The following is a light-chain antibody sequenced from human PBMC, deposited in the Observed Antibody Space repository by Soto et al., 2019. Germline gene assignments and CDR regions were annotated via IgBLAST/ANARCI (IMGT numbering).Light chain of an antibody. CDR2: EVR. CDR1: SSDIGASNY. J-gene: IGLJ1*01. Sequence: QSVLTQPASVSGSPGQSITISCTGTSSDIGASNYVSWYQQHPGKAPKLMIYEVRNRPSGVSNRFSGSKSGNTASLTISGLQAEDEADYYCSSYSSTKTRVFGTGTKVTVL. CDR3: SSYSSTKTRV. V-gene: IGLV2-14*01.